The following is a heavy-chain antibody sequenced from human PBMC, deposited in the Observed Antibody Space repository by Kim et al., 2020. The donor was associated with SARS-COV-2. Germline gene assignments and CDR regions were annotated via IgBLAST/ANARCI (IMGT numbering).Heavy chain of an antibody. CDR2: IYYSGST. D-gene: IGHD3-9*01. Sequence: SETLSLTCTVSGGSISSYYWSWIRQPPGKGLEWIGYIYYSGSTNYNPSLKSRVTISVDTPKNQFSLKLSSVTAADTAVYYCARNAALRYTRFDPWGQGTLVTVSS. J-gene: IGHJ5*02. V-gene: IGHV4-59*01. CDR3: ARNAALRYTRFDP. CDR1: GGSISSYY.